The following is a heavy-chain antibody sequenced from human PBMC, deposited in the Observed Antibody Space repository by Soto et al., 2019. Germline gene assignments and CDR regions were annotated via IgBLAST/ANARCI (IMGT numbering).Heavy chain of an antibody. D-gene: IGHD1-26*01. J-gene: IGHJ4*02. Sequence: GASVKVSCKASGYTFTSYAMHWVRQAPGQRLEWMGWISADNGNTKYAQKLQGRVTMTRDTSISTAYMELSRLRSDDTAVYYCARDTGGSYYGVDYWGQGTLVTVSS. CDR1: GYTFTSYA. CDR3: ARDTGGSYYGVDY. V-gene: IGHV1-3*01. CDR2: ISADNGNT.